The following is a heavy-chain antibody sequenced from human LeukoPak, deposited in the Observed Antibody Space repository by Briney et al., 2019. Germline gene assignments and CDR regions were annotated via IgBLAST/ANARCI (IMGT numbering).Heavy chain of an antibody. CDR3: AKDRIDWNDDVDP. CDR1: GFTFSTYA. V-gene: IGHV3-23*01. D-gene: IGHD1-1*01. J-gene: IGHJ5*02. Sequence: GGSLRLSCVASGFTFSTYAMSWVRQAPGKGLEWVSDISGSGGRTYYADSMKGRFTISRDNSKNTLYLQMNSLRAEDTAVYYCAKDRIDWNDDVDPWGQGTLVTVSS. CDR2: ISGSGGRT.